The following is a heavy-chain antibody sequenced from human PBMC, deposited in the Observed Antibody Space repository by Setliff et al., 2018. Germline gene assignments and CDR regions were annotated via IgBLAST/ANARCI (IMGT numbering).Heavy chain of an antibody. CDR3: ARMSGFLYMDV. CDR1: GGAVSGDY. V-gene: IGHV4-59*02. Sequence: SETLSLTCSVSGGAVSGDYWTWIRQPPGKGLEYIGYINYSGSTNYNPSLKSRVTISVDTSKNQFSLKLSSVTAADTAVYYCARMSGFLYMDVWGKGTTVTVSS. J-gene: IGHJ6*03. D-gene: IGHD3-3*01. CDR2: INYSGST.